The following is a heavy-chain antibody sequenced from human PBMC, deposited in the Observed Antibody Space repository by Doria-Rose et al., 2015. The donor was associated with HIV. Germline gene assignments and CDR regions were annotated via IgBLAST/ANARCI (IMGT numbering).Heavy chain of an antibody. V-gene: IGHV2-26*01. J-gene: IGHJ4*02. Sequence: QITLKESGPVLVKPTETLTLTCTVSGVSLSSPGMGVSWIRQPPGKALEWLANIFSDDGRSHKTSLKSRLTISRGTSKSQAVLTMTDMDPVDTATCYCARIKSSRWYHKYYFDFWGQGTLVIVSA. D-gene: IGHD6-13*01. CDR2: IFSDDGR. CDR1: GVSLSSPGMG. CDR3: ARIKSSRWYHKYYFDF.